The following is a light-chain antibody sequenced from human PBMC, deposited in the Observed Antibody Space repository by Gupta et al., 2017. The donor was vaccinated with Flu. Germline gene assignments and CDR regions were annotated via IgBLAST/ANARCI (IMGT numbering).Light chain of an antibody. V-gene: IGLV1-44*01. CDR3: AAWDDSLNGVV. Sequence: QSVLTQPPSASGTPGQRVTISCSGSRSNIGSNTVNWYQQLPGTAPKLLIYSNNQRASGVPDRFSGSKSGTSASLAISGLQAEDEADYYCAAWDDSLNGVVFGGGTKLTVL. J-gene: IGLJ2*01. CDR1: RSNIGSNT. CDR2: SNN.